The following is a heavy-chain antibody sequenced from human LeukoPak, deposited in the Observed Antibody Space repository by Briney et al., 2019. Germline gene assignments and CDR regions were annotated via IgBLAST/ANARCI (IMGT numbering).Heavy chain of an antibody. CDR2: IGGRGDST. CDR1: GFTFSSYE. CDR3: ARDSGSYLQPTDF. D-gene: IGHD1-26*01. J-gene: IGHJ4*01. Sequence: GGSLRLSCAASGFTFSSYEMNWVRQAPGKGLEWVSSIGGRGDSTYYADSVKGRFTVSRDNSRNTLYLQMNSLRADDTALYHCARDSGSYLQPTDFWGHGTLVTVSS. V-gene: IGHV3-23*01.